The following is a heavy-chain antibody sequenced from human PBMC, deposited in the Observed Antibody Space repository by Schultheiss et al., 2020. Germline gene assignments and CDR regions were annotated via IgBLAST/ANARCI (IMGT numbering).Heavy chain of an antibody. D-gene: IGHD1-26*01. V-gene: IGHV4-61*08. CDR3: VGATTSDYYYYYMDV. CDR2: IYHSGST. CDR1: GGSISSGGYY. J-gene: IGHJ6*03. Sequence: SETLSLTCTVSGGSISSGGYYWSWIRQHPGKGLEWIGEIYHSGSTNYNPSLKSRVTISVDKSKNQFSLKLSSVTAADTAVYYCVGATTSDYYYYYMDVWGKGTTVTVSS.